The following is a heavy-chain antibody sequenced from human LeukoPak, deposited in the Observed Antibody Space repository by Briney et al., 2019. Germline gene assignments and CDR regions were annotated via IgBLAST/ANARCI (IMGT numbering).Heavy chain of an antibody. V-gene: IGHV3-53*05. J-gene: IGHJ4*02. CDR1: GFTVSSNY. CDR2: IYSGGST. Sequence: GGSLRLSCAASGFTVSSNYMSWVRQAPGKGLEWVSVIYSGGSTYYADSVKGRFTISRDNSKNTLYLQMSSLRAEDTAVYYCVKSESSSGSYYADFDYWGQGTLVTVSS. D-gene: IGHD1-26*01. CDR3: VKSESSSGSYYADFDY.